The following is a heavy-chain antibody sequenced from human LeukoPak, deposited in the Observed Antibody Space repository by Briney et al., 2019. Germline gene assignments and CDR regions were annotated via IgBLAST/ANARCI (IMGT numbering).Heavy chain of an antibody. CDR2: INQDGSDK. Sequence: GGSLRLSCAASGFAFSRYWMTWVRQAPGKGLEWVANINQDGSDKNYVDSVNGRFTISRDNAKNSLYLQMNSLRAEDTALYYCAKPPGSSSSVDYWGQGTPVTVAS. J-gene: IGHJ4*02. CDR1: GFAFSRYW. CDR3: AKPPGSSSSVDY. V-gene: IGHV3-7*01. D-gene: IGHD6-13*01.